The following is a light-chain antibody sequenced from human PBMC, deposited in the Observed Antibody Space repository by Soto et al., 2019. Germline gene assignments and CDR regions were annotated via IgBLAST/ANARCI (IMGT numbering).Light chain of an antibody. V-gene: IGKV2-30*01. J-gene: IGKJ1*01. CDR2: KVS. Sequence: DVVMTQSPLSLPVTLGQPASISCRSSQSLVYSDGNTYLNWFQQRPGQSPRRVIYKVSNRDSGVPDRFSGSGSGTDFTLKISRVEAEDVGVDYCMQGTHWPPPWTFGQGTKVEIK. CDR3: MQGTHWPPPWT. CDR1: QSLVYSDGNTY.